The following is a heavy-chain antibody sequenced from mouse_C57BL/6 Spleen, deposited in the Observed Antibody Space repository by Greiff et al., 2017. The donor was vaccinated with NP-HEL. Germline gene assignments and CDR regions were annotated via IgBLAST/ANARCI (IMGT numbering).Heavy chain of an antibody. CDR3: AISPYDYAPAY. CDR1: GYTFTSYW. V-gene: IGHV1-74*01. D-gene: IGHD2-4*01. J-gene: IGHJ3*01. CDR2: IHPSDSDT. Sequence: QVQLKQPGAELVKPGASVKVSCKASGYTFTSYWMHWVKQRPGQGLEWIGRIHPSDSDTNYNQKFKGKATLTVDKSSSTAYMQLSSLTSEDSAVYYCAISPYDYAPAYWGQGTLVTVSA.